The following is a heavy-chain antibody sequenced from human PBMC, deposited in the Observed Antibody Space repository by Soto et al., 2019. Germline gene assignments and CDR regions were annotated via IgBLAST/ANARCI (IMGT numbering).Heavy chain of an antibody. D-gene: IGHD3-10*01. CDR3: AAGDTMVRGVILGAFDI. Sequence: QMQLVQSGPEVKKPGTSVKVSCKASGFTFTSSAVQWVRQARGQRLAWIGWIVVGSGNTNYAQKFQERVTITRDMSTSTAYMELSSLRSEDTAVYYCAAGDTMVRGVILGAFDIWGQGTMVTVSS. J-gene: IGHJ3*02. CDR2: IVVGSGNT. CDR1: GFTFTSSA. V-gene: IGHV1-58*01.